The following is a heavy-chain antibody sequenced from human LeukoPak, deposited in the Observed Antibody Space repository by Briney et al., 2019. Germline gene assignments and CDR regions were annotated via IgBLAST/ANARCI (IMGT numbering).Heavy chain of an antibody. CDR1: GFTFDDYG. CDR2: INWNGGST. D-gene: IGHD2-2*02. J-gene: IGHJ6*03. V-gene: IGHV3-20*04. CDR3: ARVKGRPAAINYYMDV. Sequence: PGASLRLSCAASGFTFDDYGMSWVRQAPVKGLEWGSGINWNGGSTGYADSVKGRFTISRDNAKNSLYLQMNSLRAEDTALYYCARVKGRPAAINYYMDVWGKGTTVTVSS.